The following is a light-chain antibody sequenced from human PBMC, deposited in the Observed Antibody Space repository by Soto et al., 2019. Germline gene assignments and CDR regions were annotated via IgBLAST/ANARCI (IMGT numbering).Light chain of an antibody. J-gene: IGKJ1*01. Sequence: EIVLTQSPGTLSLSPGERATLACRASQSVSSSYLAWYQQKPGQAPRLLIYGASSRATSIPDRFSGSGSGTAFTLTISRLEPEDFAVYYCQQYGSSPPWTFGPGTKVELK. CDR1: QSVSSSY. CDR3: QQYGSSPPWT. CDR2: GAS. V-gene: IGKV3-20*01.